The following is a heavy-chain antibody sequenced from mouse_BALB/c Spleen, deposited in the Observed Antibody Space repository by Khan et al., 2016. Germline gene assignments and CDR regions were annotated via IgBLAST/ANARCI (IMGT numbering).Heavy chain of an antibody. CDR3: TTGSIRGWFAY. J-gene: IGHJ3*01. D-gene: IGHD1-2*01. CDR2: INPSTDYT. Sequence: QVQLQQSGAELAKPGASMKMSCKASGYTFTSYWMHWVKQRPGQGLEWIGYINPSTDYTEYSQKFKDKATLTADKSSSTAYMQLSSLTSEDSAVYYCTTGSIRGWFAYWGQGTLVTVSA. CDR1: GYTFTSYW. V-gene: IGHV1-7*01.